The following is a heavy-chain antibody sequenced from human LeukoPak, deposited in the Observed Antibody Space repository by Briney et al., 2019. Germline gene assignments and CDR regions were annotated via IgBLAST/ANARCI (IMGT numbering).Heavy chain of an antibody. J-gene: IGHJ5*02. CDR1: GFTFSSYA. D-gene: IGHD3-3*01. Sequence: GGSLRLSCAASGFTFSSYAMHWVRQAPGKGLEWVAVISYDGSNKYYVDSVKGRFTISRDNSKNTLYLQMNSLRAEDTAVYYCAGQVLEWSGGWFDPWGQGTLVTVSS. CDR2: ISYDGSNK. CDR3: AGQVLEWSGGWFDP. V-gene: IGHV3-30-3*01.